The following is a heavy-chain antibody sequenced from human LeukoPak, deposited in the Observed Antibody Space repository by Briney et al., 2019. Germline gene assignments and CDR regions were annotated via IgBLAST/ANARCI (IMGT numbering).Heavy chain of an antibody. Sequence: PGGSLRLSCAASGFTFSSYWMHWVRQAPGEGLVWVSRINSDGSSTSYADSVKGRFTISRDNSKNTLYLQMNSLRAEDTAVYYCARTYYYDTVLLDYWGQGTLVTVSS. D-gene: IGHD3-22*01. CDR3: ARTYYYDTVLLDY. CDR2: INSDGSST. J-gene: IGHJ4*02. CDR1: GFTFSSYW. V-gene: IGHV3-74*01.